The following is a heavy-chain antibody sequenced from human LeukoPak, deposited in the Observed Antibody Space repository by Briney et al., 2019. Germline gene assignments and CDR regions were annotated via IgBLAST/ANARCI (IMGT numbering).Heavy chain of an antibody. CDR3: ARGRGTSGSNRDFYYYYYMDV. D-gene: IGHD2-15*01. CDR2: MNAGNGNT. Sequence: ASVKVSCKASGYIFTDYAIHWLRQAPGQRPEWMGWMNAGNGNTTYSQKFQGRITLIRDTSAATAYMELSSLRHDDLAVYYCARGRGTSGSNRDFYYYYYMDVWGKGTTVTVS. CDR1: GYIFTDYA. V-gene: IGHV1-3*01. J-gene: IGHJ6*03.